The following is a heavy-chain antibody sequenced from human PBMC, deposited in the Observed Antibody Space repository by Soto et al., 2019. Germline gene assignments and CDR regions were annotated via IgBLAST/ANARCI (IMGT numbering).Heavy chain of an antibody. D-gene: IGHD3-3*01. CDR2: IYWEDDK. J-gene: IGHJ4*02. CDR3: AHRVLRAVFGLVTTTAIYFDF. CDR1: GFSLTTSGVG. V-gene: IGHV2-5*02. Sequence: QITLNESGPTVVRPTETLTLTCRFSGFSLTTSGVGVGWIRQSPGKAPEWLALIYWEDDKRYSASLKSRLTITKDTSKNQVVLTVSDLDPTDTATYYCAHRVLRAVFGLVTTTAIYFDFWGQGNPVAVSS.